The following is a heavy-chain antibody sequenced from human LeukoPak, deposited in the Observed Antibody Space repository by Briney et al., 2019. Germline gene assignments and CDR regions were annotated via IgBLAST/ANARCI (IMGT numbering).Heavy chain of an antibody. V-gene: IGHV4-39*01. CDR2: IYYSGST. CDR3: ARPQGGNPLPNTFDI. D-gene: IGHD4-23*01. J-gene: IGHJ3*02. Sequence: SETLSLTCTVSGGSISSSSYYWGWIRQPPGKGLEWIGSIYYSGSTYYNPSLKGRVTISVDTSKNQFSLKLSSVTAADTAVYYCARPQGGNPLPNTFDIWGQGTMVTVSS. CDR1: GGSISSSSYY.